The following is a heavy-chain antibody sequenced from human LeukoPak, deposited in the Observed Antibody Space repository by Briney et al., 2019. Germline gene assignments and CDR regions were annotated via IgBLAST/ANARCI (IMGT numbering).Heavy chain of an antibody. Sequence: PGGSLRLSCAASGFTFSSYWMHWVRQASGKGLVWVSRINSDGSSTSYADSVKGRFTISRDNAKNTLYLQMNSLRAEDTAVYYCARRYYDSSGYVYFDYWGQGTLVTVSS. D-gene: IGHD3-22*01. CDR2: INSDGSST. J-gene: IGHJ4*02. CDR3: ARRYYDSSGYVYFDY. V-gene: IGHV3-74*01. CDR1: GFTFSSYW.